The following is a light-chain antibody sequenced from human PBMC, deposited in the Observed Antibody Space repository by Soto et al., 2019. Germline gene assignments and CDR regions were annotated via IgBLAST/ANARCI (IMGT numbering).Light chain of an antibody. V-gene: IGKV3D-15*01. J-gene: IGKJ1*01. CDR2: DAS. CDR3: QQYHNWPPVT. Sequence: EMGLSQSPGTRSLSAGERAALACRASLSIISDFLAWYQQKGGEPPRLLIYDASKRATGIPARFSASGSGLHFPLTISSLQSHDFATYHCQQYHNWPPVTFAQGTRVEIK. CDR1: LSIISD.